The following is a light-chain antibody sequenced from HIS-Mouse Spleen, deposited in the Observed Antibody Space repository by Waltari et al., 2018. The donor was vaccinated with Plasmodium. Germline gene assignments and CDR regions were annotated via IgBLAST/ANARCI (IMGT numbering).Light chain of an antibody. J-gene: IGKJ3*01. Sequence: EIVMTQTPATLAVSPGEGATVSCRASQRVSSNLAWYQQKPGQAPMLLIYCASTRPTGIPARFSGSGSVTEFTLTISILQSEDFAVYYCQQYNNWSFTFGPGTKVDIK. CDR2: CAS. CDR3: QQYNNWSFT. V-gene: IGKV3-15*01. CDR1: QRVSSN.